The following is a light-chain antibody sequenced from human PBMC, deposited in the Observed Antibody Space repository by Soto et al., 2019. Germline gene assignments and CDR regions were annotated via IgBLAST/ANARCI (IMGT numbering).Light chain of an antibody. J-gene: IGKJ4*01. V-gene: IGKV1-39*01. CDR3: QQSYSTPLT. CDR2: AAS. Sequence: DIQMTQSPSSLSASVGDKVTITCRASQSITSYLNWYQQKSWRAPKLLIFAASSLHSGVPLRFSGSGSGTDFTHTISSLQPEELATYYCQQSYSTPLTFGGATKVEIK. CDR1: QSITSY.